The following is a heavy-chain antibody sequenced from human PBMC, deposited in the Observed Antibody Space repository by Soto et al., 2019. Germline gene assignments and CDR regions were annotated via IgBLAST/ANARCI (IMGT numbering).Heavy chain of an antibody. CDR2: INHSGST. Sequence: LETLSLTCAVYGGSCIGYYWSWIRKPPGKGLEWIGEINHSGSTNYNPSLKSRVTISVDTSKNQFSLKLSSVTAADTAVYYCARNRIRVWFGELSYFDPWGQGTLVTVSS. CDR3: ARNRIRVWFGELSYFDP. V-gene: IGHV4-34*01. D-gene: IGHD3-10*01. J-gene: IGHJ5*02. CDR1: GGSCIGYY.